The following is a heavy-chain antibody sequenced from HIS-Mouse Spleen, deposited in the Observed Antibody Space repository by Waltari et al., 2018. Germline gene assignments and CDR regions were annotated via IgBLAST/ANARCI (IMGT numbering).Heavy chain of an antibody. CDR3: ARGAPYCSGGSCYPKYYFDY. Sequence: QVQLQESCPGLVKPSQTLSLTCTVSGGSISSGVYSWSWILTPPGKGREWIGYIYDSGSTYYNPSLKSRVTISVDTSKNQISLKLSSVTAADTAVYYCARGAPYCSGGSCYPKYYFDYWGQGTLVTVSS. D-gene: IGHD2-15*01. CDR1: GGSISSGVYS. V-gene: IGHV4-30-4*01. CDR2: IYDSGST. J-gene: IGHJ4*02.